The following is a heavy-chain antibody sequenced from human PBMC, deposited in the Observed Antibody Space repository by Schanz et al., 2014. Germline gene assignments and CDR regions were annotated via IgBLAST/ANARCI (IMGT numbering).Heavy chain of an antibody. CDR2: LSGSGGST. D-gene: IGHD3-9*01. Sequence: EVQLLESGGGLVQPGGSLRLSCAASGFTFSSYAMSWVRQAPGKGLEWVSALSGSGGSTYYADSVKGRFTISRDNSKNTQYLQMSSLGAEDTAVYYCAKQIHYDILAVTRNWGQGTLVTVSS. CDR1: GFTFSSYA. J-gene: IGHJ4*02. CDR3: AKQIHYDILAVTRN. V-gene: IGHV3-23*01.